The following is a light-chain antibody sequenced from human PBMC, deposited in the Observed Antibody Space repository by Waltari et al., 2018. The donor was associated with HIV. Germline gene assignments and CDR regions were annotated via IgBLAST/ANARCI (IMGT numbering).Light chain of an antibody. J-gene: IGKJ2*01. CDR2: KAS. CDR1: QSISNR. V-gene: IGKV1-5*03. CDR3: QQYNNYSYT. Sequence: DIQMTQSPSTLSASVGDRVTITCRASQSISNRLAWYQQKPGKAPKLLIYKASSLESGVPSRFSGSGSGTEFTLTISSLQPDDFATYYCQQYNNYSYTFGQGTKLEIK.